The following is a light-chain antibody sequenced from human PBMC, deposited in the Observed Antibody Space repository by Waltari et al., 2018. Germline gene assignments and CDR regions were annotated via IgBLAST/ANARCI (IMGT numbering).Light chain of an antibody. Sequence: DIQMTQSPSSLSASVGDRVTITCRASQSISSYLNWYQQSPGKAPKLLIYAASSLESGVPSRFSGSGSGTDFTLTISSLQPEDFTTYYCQQSYSTPYTFGQETKLEIK. CDR3: QQSYSTPYT. CDR2: AAS. V-gene: IGKV1-39*01. J-gene: IGKJ2*01. CDR1: QSISSY.